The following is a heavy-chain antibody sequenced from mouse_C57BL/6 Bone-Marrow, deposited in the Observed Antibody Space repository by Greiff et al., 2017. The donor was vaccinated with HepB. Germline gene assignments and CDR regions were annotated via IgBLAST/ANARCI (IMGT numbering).Heavy chain of an antibody. Sequence: LEESGAELTKPGASVKLSCKASGYTFTSYWMHWVKQRPGQGLEWIGYINPSSGYTKYNQKFKDKATLTADKSSSTAYMQLSSLTYEDSAVYYCASPYDYDEGWFTYWGQGTLVTVSA. D-gene: IGHD2-4*01. CDR2: INPSSGYT. J-gene: IGHJ3*01. CDR1: GYTFTSYW. V-gene: IGHV1-7*01. CDR3: ASPYDYDEGWFTY.